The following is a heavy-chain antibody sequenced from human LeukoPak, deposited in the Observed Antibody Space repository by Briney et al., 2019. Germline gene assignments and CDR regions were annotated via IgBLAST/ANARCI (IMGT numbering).Heavy chain of an antibody. J-gene: IGHJ4*02. CDR2: ISAYNGNT. CDR1: GYTFTSYG. Sequence: ASVKVSCRASGYTFTSYGISWVRQAPGQGLEWMGWISAYNGNTNYAQKLQGRVTMTTDTSTSTAYMELRSLRSDDTAVYYCARVFRYGSGSPGPFDYWGQGTLVTVSS. V-gene: IGHV1-18*01. D-gene: IGHD3-10*01. CDR3: ARVFRYGSGSPGPFDY.